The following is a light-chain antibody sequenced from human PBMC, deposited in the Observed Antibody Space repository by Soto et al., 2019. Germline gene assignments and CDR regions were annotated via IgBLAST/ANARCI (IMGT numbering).Light chain of an antibody. CDR2: GNS. CDR1: SSNIGAGYD. V-gene: IGLV1-40*01. Sequence: QSVRTQPPSVSGAPGQRVTISCTGSSSNIGAGYDVHWYQQLPGTAPKLLIYGNSNRPSGVPDRFSGSKSGTSASLAITGLQAEDEADYYCQSYDSSLSVFGGGTKLTVL. J-gene: IGLJ3*02. CDR3: QSYDSSLSV.